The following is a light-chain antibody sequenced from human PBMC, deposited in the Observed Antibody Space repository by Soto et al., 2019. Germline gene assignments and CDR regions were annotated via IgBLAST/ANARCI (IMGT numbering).Light chain of an antibody. J-gene: IGLJ2*01. CDR2: GDN. CDR3: QSYDNSLNHVV. V-gene: IGLV1-40*01. CDR1: SSNIGSFYD. Sequence: QLVLTQPPSVSGAPGQRVTIPCTGSSSNIGSFYDVHWYQQLPGTVPKLLIYGDNNRPSGVPDRFSGSKSGTAASLAITGLQAEDEADYYCQSYDNSLNHVVFVGGTKVTVL.